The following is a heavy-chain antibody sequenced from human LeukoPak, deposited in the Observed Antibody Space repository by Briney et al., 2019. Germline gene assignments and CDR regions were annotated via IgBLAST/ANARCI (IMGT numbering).Heavy chain of an antibody. Sequence: GGSLRLSCAASGFTFSSYGMHWVRQAPGKGLEWVAFIRYDGSNKYYADSVKGRLTISRDNSKNTLYLQMNSLRAEDTAVYYCAKGFYYESTGYFGLKYWGQGTLVTVSS. J-gene: IGHJ4*02. V-gene: IGHV3-30*02. CDR1: GFTFSSYG. CDR3: AKGFYYESTGYFGLKY. D-gene: IGHD3-22*01. CDR2: IRYDGSNK.